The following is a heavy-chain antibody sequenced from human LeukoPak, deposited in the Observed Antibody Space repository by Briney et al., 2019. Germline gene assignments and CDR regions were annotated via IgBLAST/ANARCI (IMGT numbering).Heavy chain of an antibody. J-gene: IGHJ5*02. V-gene: IGHV3-53*01. Sequence: PGGSLRLSCAASGFTVSSNYMSWVRQAPGKGLEWVSVIYSGGSTYYADSVKGRFTISRDNSKNTLYLQMNSLRAEDTAVYYCAKMYQLHNWFDPWGQGTLVTVSS. CDR3: AKMYQLHNWFDP. CDR2: IYSGGST. CDR1: GFTVSSNY. D-gene: IGHD2-2*01.